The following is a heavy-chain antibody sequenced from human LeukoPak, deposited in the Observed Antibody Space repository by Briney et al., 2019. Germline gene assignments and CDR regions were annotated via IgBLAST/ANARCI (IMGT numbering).Heavy chain of an antibody. CDR1: GGSISSYY. V-gene: IGHV4-4*07. CDR3: ARDNTGYSRSPHRYYFDY. J-gene: IGHJ4*02. CDR2: IYTSGST. Sequence: SETLSLTCTVSGGSISSYYWSWIRQPAGKGLEWIGRIYTSGSTNYNPSLKSRVTMSVDTSKKQFSLKLSSVTAADTAVYYCARDNTGYSRSPHRYYFDYWGQGTLVTVSS. D-gene: IGHD6-13*01.